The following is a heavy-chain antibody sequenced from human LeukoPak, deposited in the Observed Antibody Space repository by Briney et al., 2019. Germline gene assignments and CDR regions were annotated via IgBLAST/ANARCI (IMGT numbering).Heavy chain of an antibody. J-gene: IGHJ5*02. CDR1: GYTFTSYD. CDR2: MNPNSGNT. CDR3: ARGMKYQLLRWFDP. Sequence: ASVKVSCKASGYTFTSYDINWVRQATGQGLEWKGWMNPNSGNTGYAQKFQGRVTMTRNTSISTAYMELSSLRSEDTAVYYCARGMKYQLLRWFDPWGQGTLVTVSS. V-gene: IGHV1-8*01. D-gene: IGHD2-2*01.